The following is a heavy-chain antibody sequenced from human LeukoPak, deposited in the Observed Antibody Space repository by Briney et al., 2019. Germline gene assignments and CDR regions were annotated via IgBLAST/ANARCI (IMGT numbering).Heavy chain of an antibody. V-gene: IGHV1-18*01. CDR1: GYTFTSYG. D-gene: IGHD3-9*01. CDR2: ISAYNGNT. CDR3: ARDPGSTYYDILTGYPKYYFDY. J-gene: IGHJ4*02. Sequence: ASVKVSCKASGYTFTSYGISWVRQAPGQGLEWMGWISAYNGNTSYAQKLQGRVTMTTDTSTSTAYMELRSLRSDDTAVYYCARDPGSTYYDILTGYPKYYFDYWGQGTLVTVSS.